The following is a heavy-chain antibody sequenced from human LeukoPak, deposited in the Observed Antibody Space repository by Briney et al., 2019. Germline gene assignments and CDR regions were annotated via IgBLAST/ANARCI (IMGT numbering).Heavy chain of an antibody. J-gene: IGHJ4*02. D-gene: IGHD3-9*01. CDR1: GFTFSSYA. Sequence: PGGSLRLSCAASGFTFSSYAMSWVRQATGKGLEWVSAISGSGGSTYYADSVKGRFTISRDNSKNTLYLQMNSLRAEDTAVYYCAKKGDSAWYYDILTGYYFWGQGTLVTVSS. CDR3: AKKGDSAWYYDILTGYYF. V-gene: IGHV3-23*01. CDR2: ISGSGGST.